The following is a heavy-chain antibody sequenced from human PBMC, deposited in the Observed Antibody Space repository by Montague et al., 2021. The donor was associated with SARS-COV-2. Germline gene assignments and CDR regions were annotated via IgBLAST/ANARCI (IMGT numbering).Heavy chain of an antibody. Sequence: SETLSLTRTVSGGSISSYYWSWIRQPPGKGLEWIGYMYYSGSTNYHPSLKSRVTLSVDTSKNQFSLKLSSVTAADTAVYYCARDFDYWGQGTLVTVSS. J-gene: IGHJ4*02. V-gene: IGHV4-59*13. CDR2: MYYSGST. CDR1: GGSISSYY. CDR3: ARDFDY.